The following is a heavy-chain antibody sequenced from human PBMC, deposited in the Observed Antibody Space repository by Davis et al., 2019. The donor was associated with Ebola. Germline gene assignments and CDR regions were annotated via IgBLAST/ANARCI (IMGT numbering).Heavy chain of an antibody. V-gene: IGHV1-2*02. Sequence: ASVPVSFLASLYTFTDYYMHWLRPPPGQGLAWMGWINPNSGGTNYAQKFQGRVTMTRDTSISTVYMELSRLRSDDTAVYYCARDSVPCSGGSCNGGFDPWGQGTLVTVSS. CDR2: INPNSGGT. CDR1: LYTFTDYY. J-gene: IGHJ5*02. CDR3: ARDSVPCSGGSCNGGFDP. D-gene: IGHD2-15*01.